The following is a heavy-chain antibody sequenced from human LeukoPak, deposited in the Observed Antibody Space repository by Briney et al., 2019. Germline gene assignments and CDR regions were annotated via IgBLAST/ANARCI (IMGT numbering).Heavy chain of an antibody. CDR1: GGSFSGYY. CDR2: INHSGST. J-gene: IGHJ4*02. Sequence: SETLSLTCAVYGGSFSGYYWSWIRQPPGKGLEWIGEINHSGSTNYNPSLKSRVTISVDTSKNQFSLKLSSVTAADTAVYYCAGIDTMVRGVATQLRYWGQGTLVTVSS. CDR3: AGIDTMVRGVATQLRY. D-gene: IGHD3-10*01. V-gene: IGHV4-34*01.